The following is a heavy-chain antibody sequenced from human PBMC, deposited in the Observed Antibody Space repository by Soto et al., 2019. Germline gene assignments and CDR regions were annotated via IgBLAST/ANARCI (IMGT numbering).Heavy chain of an antibody. CDR1: GYSFTSYW. Sequence: PGESLKISCKGSGYSFTSYWISWVRQMPGKGLEWMGRIDPSDSYTNYSPSFQGHVTISADKSISTAYLQWSSLKASDTAMYYCARHEKKFDPLDYWGQGTLVTVSS. CDR3: ARHEKKFDPLDY. V-gene: IGHV5-10-1*01. J-gene: IGHJ4*02. CDR2: IDPSDSYT. D-gene: IGHD3-9*01.